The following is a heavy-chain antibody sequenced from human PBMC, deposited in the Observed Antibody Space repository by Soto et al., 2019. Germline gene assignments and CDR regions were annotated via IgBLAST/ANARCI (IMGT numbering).Heavy chain of an antibody. D-gene: IGHD6-13*01. CDR3: ARGAQQLVWDHWFDP. CDR1: GGTFSSYA. J-gene: IGHJ5*02. Sequence: SVKVSCKASGGTFSSYAISWVRQAPGQGLEWMGGIIPIFGTANYAQKFQGGVTITTDKSTSTAYMELSSLRSEDTAVYYCARGAQQLVWDHWFDPWGQGTLVTVSS. V-gene: IGHV1-69*05. CDR2: IIPIFGTA.